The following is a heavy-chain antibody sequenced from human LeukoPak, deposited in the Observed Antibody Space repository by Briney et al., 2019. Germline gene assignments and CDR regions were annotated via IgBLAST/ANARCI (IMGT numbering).Heavy chain of an antibody. V-gene: IGHV4-31*11. Sequence: PSETLSLTCAVYGGSISSGAYYWSWIRQHPGKGLEWIGYIYYSGSTYYNPSLRSRVTISVDTSKNQFSLKLSSVTAADTAVYYCARGGNSKASDYWGQGTLVTVSS. CDR3: ARGGNSKASDY. D-gene: IGHD4-23*01. CDR1: GGSISSGAYY. J-gene: IGHJ4*02. CDR2: IYYSGST.